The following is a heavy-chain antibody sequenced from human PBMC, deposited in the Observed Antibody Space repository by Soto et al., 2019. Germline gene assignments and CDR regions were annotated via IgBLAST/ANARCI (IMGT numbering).Heavy chain of an antibody. CDR1: GGTFNKFA. J-gene: IGHJ6*02. Sequence: SVKVSCKASGGTFNKFAFSWVRQAPGQGFEWMGGIIPVFRSANYAQRFRGRITITADEYTSTVYLYLNDLGSDDTAVYYCARRYCASDNCPLFYYFVDLWGLGTTVTVSS. V-gene: IGHV1-69*13. CDR2: IIPVFRSA. D-gene: IGHD2-21*02. CDR3: ARRYCASDNCPLFYYFVDL.